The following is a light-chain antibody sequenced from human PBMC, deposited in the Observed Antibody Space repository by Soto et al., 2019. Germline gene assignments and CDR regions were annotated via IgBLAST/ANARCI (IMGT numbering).Light chain of an antibody. CDR3: SSYTSSSLYV. V-gene: IGLV2-14*01. Sequence: QSALTQPASVSGSLGQSITFSCTGPSMDVGGYNYSSWYQQHQGKAPKPMIYVVSIRPSGVSNRFSGSKSGNTASLTISGLQAEDEADYYCSSYTSSSLYVFGTGTKVTVL. CDR1: SMDVGGYNY. J-gene: IGLJ1*01. CDR2: VVS.